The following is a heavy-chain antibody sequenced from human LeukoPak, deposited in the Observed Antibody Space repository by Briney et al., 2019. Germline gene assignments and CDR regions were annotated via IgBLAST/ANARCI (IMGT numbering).Heavy chain of an antibody. D-gene: IGHD1-26*01. Sequence: GGSLRLSCAASGFTFSSYSMNWVRQAPGKGLEWVSSISSSSSYIYYADSVKGRFTISRDNSKNTLYLQMNSLRAEDTAVYYCARGSGTYYPIFDCWGQGALVTVSS. V-gene: IGHV3-21*04. CDR3: ARGSGTYYPIFDC. CDR2: ISSSSSYI. CDR1: GFTFSSYS. J-gene: IGHJ4*02.